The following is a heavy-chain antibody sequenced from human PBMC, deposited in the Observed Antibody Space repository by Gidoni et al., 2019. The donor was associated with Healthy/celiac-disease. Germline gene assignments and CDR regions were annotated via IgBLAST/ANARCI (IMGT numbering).Heavy chain of an antibody. J-gene: IGHJ5*02. CDR3: ASGGQQLVENWFDP. V-gene: IGHV3-21*01. CDR1: GFTFSSYS. D-gene: IGHD6-13*01. CDR2: ISSSSSYI. Sequence: EVQLVESGGGLVKPGGSLRLSCAASGFTFSSYSMNWVRQAPGKGLEWVSSISSSSSYIYYADSVKGRFTISRDNAKNSLYLQMNSLRAEDTAVYYCASGGQQLVENWFDPWGQGTLVTVSS.